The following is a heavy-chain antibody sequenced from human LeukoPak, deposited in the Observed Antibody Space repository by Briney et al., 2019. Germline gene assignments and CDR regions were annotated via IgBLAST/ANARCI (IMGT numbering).Heavy chain of an antibody. J-gene: IGHJ4*02. D-gene: IGHD3-22*01. CDR1: GYSISNSYY. CDR3: ARDAHTYYYDTSGYYFEY. V-gene: IGHV4-38-2*02. Sequence: SETLSLTCAVSGYSISNSYYWGWIRQPPGKGLEWIGSIYHTGGTYYNPSLKSRVTISIDTSKNQFSMNLSSVTAAATAVYYCARDAHTYYYDTSGYYFEYWGQGALVTVSS. CDR2: IYHTGGT.